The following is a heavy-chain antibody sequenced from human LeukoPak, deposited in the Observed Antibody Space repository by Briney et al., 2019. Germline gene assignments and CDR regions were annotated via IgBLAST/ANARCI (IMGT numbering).Heavy chain of an antibody. CDR2: IYYSGST. Sequence: PSETLSLTCTVSGCSINSTNYYWGWIRQPPGKGLEWIGSIYYSGSTYYNPSLRSRVTISVDTSKNQFSLKLTSVTAPDTALYYCAIHDSSGYYRPLDYWGQGTLVTVSS. V-gene: IGHV4-39*01. D-gene: IGHD3-22*01. CDR3: AIHDSSGYYRPLDY. CDR1: GCSINSTNYY. J-gene: IGHJ4*02.